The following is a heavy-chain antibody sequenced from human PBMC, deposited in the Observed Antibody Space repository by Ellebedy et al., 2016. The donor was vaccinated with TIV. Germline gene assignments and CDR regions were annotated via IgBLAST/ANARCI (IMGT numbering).Heavy chain of an antibody. V-gene: IGHV3-7*03. Sequence: PGGPLRLSCAASGFPSVSYRMSWVPQAPGKGLEWVANTKQDGSEKYYVDSVKGQFTISRDNAKNSLYLQMKSLRAEDTAVYYCARSTGDYWGQGTLVTVSS. D-gene: IGHD1-14*01. J-gene: IGHJ4*02. CDR3: ARSTGDY. CDR2: TKQDGSEK. CDR1: GFPSVSYR.